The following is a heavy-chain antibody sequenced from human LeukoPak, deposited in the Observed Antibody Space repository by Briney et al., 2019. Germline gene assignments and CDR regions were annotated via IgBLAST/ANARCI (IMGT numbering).Heavy chain of an antibody. V-gene: IGHV3-53*01. CDR2: IYSGGST. D-gene: IGHD5-18*01. CDR3: ASPGYVLEPHYGMDV. J-gene: IGHJ6*02. Sequence: PGGSLRLSCAASGFTVSSNYMSWVRQAPGKGLEWVSVIYSGGSTDHADSVKGRFTISRDNSKNTLYLQMNSLRAEDTAVYYCASPGYVLEPHYGMDVWGQGTTVTVSS. CDR1: GFTVSSNY.